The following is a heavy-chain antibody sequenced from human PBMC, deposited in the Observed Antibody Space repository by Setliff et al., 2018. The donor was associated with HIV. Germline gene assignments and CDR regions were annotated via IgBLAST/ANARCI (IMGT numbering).Heavy chain of an antibody. Sequence: SETLSLTCAVYGGSFSAYYWTWIRQPPGKGLEWIGEINHSGSTYYNPSLRSRVTLSVDTSKKQFSLKLSSITAADTAVYFCARDIWAYGLMGSWGQGTLVTVSS. CDR1: GGSFSAYY. CDR3: ARDIWAYGLMGS. J-gene: IGHJ5*02. CDR2: INHSGST. D-gene: IGHD4-17*01. V-gene: IGHV4-34*01.